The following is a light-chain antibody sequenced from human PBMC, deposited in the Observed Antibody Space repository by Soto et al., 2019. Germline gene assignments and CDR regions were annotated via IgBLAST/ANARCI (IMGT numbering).Light chain of an antibody. CDR1: QGINNL. CDR3: LQHDTDPFP. J-gene: IGKJ3*01. V-gene: IGKV1-17*01. Sequence: DIQMTQSPSSLSASVGDRVTITCRASQGINNLLGWYQQGPGKAPKRLIYAASNLEGGVPARFSGSGSGTEFTVTISSLQPEDFATYDFLQHDTDPFPFGPGTKVDVK. CDR2: AAS.